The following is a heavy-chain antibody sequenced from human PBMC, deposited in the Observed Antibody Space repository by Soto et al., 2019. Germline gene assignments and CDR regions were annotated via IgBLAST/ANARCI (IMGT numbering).Heavy chain of an antibody. V-gene: IGHV1-46*01. CDR3: AREGPGCGVVSSSAFDI. CDR1: GYTFTSYY. Sequence: ASVKVSCKASGYTFTSYYMHWVRQAPGQGLEWMGIINPSGGSTSYAQKFQGRVTMTRDTSTSTVYMELSSLRSEDTAVYYCAREGPGCGVVSSSAFDIWGQGTMVTVSS. J-gene: IGHJ3*02. CDR2: INPSGGST. D-gene: IGHD3-3*01.